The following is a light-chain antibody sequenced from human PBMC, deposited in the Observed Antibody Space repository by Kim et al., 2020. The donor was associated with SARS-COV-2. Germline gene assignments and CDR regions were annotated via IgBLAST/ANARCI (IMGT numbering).Light chain of an antibody. CDR1: EHITATS. CDR2: GAS. V-gene: IGKV3-20*01. J-gene: IGKJ4*01. Sequence: EIVLTQSPGTLSLSQGDRATLACRASEHITATSLAWYQQKPGRAPRLLIYGASTRVTGVPDRFIGRGYGTAFSLTIRSLEPEDFAVYYCQQYGALTGLTFGGGTKVDIK. CDR3: QQYGALTGLT.